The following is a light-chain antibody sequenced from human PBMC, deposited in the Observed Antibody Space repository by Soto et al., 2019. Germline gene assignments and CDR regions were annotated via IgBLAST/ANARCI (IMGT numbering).Light chain of an antibody. J-gene: IGKJ5*01. CDR2: DAS. CDR3: QQYNNWPAIT. Sequence: EIVLTQSPGTLSLSPGDRATLSCSASQSVSRSYLGWYQQKPGQAPRLLISDASTRATGIPASFSGRGSGTDFTLTISSLEPEDFAVYDCQQYNNWPAITFGQGTRLEI. CDR1: QSVSRSY. V-gene: IGKV3D-20*02.